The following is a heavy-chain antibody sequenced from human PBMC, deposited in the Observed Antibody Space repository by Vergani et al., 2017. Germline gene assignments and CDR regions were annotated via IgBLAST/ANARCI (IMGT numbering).Heavy chain of an antibody. V-gene: IGHV4-59*01. J-gene: IGHJ5*02. CDR1: GGSMSGYY. CDR2: MYHSGST. D-gene: IGHD3-10*01. CDR3: GRVADFYGLGSRLLDL. Sequence: QVRLQESGPGLVKPSETLSLTCSVSGGSMSGYYWSLIRQPPGKELEWIGYMYHSGSTNYNPSLGTGVTISGDTSKNQFSLKLNSVTAADTAVYYCGRVADFYGLGSRLLDLWGQGILVTVSS.